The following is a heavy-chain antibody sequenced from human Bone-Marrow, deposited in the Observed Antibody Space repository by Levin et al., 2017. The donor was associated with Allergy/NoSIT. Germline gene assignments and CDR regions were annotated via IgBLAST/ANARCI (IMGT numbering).Heavy chain of an antibody. V-gene: IGHV5-51*01. Sequence: GESLKISCQASGYNFAKSWIGWVRQMPGKGLEWMGIVYPGDSDTRYSPSFQGQVTISVDKSINTAYLQWTRLKASDTATYYCARRFSGYERLDYWGQGALVIVSS. CDR1: GYNFAKSW. CDR3: ARRFSGYERLDY. J-gene: IGHJ4*02. D-gene: IGHD5-12*01. CDR2: VYPGDSDT.